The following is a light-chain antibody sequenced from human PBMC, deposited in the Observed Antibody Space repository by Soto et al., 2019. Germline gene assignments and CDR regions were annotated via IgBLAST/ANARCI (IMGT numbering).Light chain of an antibody. J-gene: IGKJ1*01. CDR3: QDYGTSAPWT. CDR2: RGS. CDR1: QNIRGNE. V-gene: IGKV3-20*01. Sequence: VLTQSPGTLSLSPGERTTLSCRASQNIRGNELAWYQQKPGQPPRLLIYRGSSRAPGIPDRFSGRGSGTEFTPTISRLEPEDVAVYYCQDYGTSAPWTFGQGTRVEIK.